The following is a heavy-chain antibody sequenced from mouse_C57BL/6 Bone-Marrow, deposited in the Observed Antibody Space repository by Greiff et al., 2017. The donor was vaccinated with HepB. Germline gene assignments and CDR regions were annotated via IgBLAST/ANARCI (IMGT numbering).Heavy chain of an antibody. V-gene: IGHV1-85*01. J-gene: IGHJ4*01. CDR3: ARSATVVAPDY. CDR1: GYTFTSYD. CDR2: IYPRDGST. Sequence: VQLQQSGPELVKPGASVKLSCKASGYTFTSYDINWVKQRPGQGLEWIGWIYPRDGSTKYNEKFKGKATLTVDTASSTAYMELHSLTSEDSAVYFCARSATVVAPDYWGQGTSVTVSS. D-gene: IGHD1-1*01.